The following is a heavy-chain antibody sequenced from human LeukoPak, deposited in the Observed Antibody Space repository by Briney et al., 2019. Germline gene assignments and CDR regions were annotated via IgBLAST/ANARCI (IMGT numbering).Heavy chain of an antibody. J-gene: IGHJ3*02. CDR3: AKILSATYYYDSSGYPGAFDI. V-gene: IGHV3-30*18. D-gene: IGHD3-22*01. Sequence: GGSLRLSCAASGFTFSSYGMHWVRQAPGKGLEWVAVISYDGSNKYYADSVKGQFTISRDNSKNTLYLQMNSLRAEDTAVYYCAKILSATYYYDSSGYPGAFDIWGQGTMVTVSS. CDR2: ISYDGSNK. CDR1: GFTFSSYG.